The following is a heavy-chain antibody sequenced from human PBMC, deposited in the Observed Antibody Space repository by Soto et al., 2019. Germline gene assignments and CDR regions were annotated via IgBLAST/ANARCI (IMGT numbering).Heavy chain of an antibody. CDR2: ISGSGGST. CDR3: SIVVVVAATLEGYFDY. CDR1: GFTFSSYA. Sequence: GGSLRLSCAASGFTFSSYAMSWVRQAPGKGLEWVLAISGSGGSTYYADSVKGRFTISRDNSKNTLYLQMNSLRAEDTAVYYCSIVVVVAATLEGYFDYWGQGTLVTVSS. D-gene: IGHD2-15*01. V-gene: IGHV3-23*01. J-gene: IGHJ4*02.